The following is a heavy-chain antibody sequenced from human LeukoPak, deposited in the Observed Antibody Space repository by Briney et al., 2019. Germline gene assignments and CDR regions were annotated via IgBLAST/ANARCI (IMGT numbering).Heavy chain of an antibody. J-gene: IGHJ3*02. Sequence: PGGSLRLSCAASGFTVSSNYMSWVRQAPGKGLEWVSVIYSGGSTYYADSVEGRFTISRDNSKNTLYLQMNSLRAEDTAVYYCARLLAGSGYARDAFDIWGQGTMVTVSS. CDR1: GFTVSSNY. CDR3: ARLLAGSGYARDAFDI. D-gene: IGHD3-22*01. CDR2: IYSGGST. V-gene: IGHV3-53*05.